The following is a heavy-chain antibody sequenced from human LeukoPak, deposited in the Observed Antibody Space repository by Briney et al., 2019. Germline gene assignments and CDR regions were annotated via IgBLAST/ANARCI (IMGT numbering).Heavy chain of an antibody. V-gene: IGHV3-23*01. CDR2: FYEIGKT. Sequence: GGSLRLSCAASGFTFATYAMSWVRQAPGKGLERVSTFYEIGKTDHADSVKGRFTISRDTSKNTLYLQMNSLRAEDTATYYCAKRGAGSGGLHYWGQGTLVTVSS. D-gene: IGHD6-19*01. J-gene: IGHJ4*02. CDR1: GFTFATYA. CDR3: AKRGAGSGGLHY.